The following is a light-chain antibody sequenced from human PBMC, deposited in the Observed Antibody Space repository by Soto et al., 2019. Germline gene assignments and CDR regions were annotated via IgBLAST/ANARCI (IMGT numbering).Light chain of an antibody. V-gene: IGLV2-11*01. Sequence: QAALTQPRSVSGSPGQSVTISCNGTIRDVGGYNYFSWYQQHPGKAPKLTIYDVSKRPSGVPDRFSGSKYGNTASLTISGLQAEDEADYYCCAYAGSYTLYVFGTGTKVTVL. CDR2: DVS. J-gene: IGLJ1*01. CDR3: CAYAGSYTLYV. CDR1: IRDVGGYNY.